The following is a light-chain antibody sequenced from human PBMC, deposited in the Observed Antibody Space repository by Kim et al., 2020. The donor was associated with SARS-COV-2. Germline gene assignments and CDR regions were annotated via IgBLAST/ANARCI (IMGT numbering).Light chain of an antibody. J-gene: IGLJ3*02. V-gene: IGLV10-54*01. CDR3: AAWDISLSVWV. Sequence: PTATLTCTGNTNNVGNQGATWLQHHQGHPPKLLSYRNNNRPSGISERFSTSRSGNTASLTITGLQPEDEADYYCAAWDISLSVWVFGGGTQLTVL. CDR2: RNN. CDR1: TNNVGNQG.